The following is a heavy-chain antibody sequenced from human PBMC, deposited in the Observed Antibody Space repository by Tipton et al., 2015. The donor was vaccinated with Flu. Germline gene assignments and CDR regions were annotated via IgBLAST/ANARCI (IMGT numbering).Heavy chain of an antibody. CDR3: ARMRARDCTLGACFLWWFDF. V-gene: IGHV4-61*08. Sequence: TLSLTCTVSGGSVSDSAYYWTWIRQPPGKGLEYIGQTYNSGSTNYNPSLKSRVTISLDTSKNQFSLKLTSVTATDTAVYFCARMRARDCTLGACFLWWFDFWGRGTLVTVSP. CDR1: GGSVSDSAYY. J-gene: IGHJ2*01. CDR2: TYNSGST. D-gene: IGHD2-8*01.